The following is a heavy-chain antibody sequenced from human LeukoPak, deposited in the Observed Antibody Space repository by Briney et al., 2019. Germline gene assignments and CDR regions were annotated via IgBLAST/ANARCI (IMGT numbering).Heavy chain of an antibody. Sequence: GGSLRLSCAASGVTFSSYAMSWVRQAPGTGLEWVSAYSGSDGSTYYADSVRGRFTISRDNSRNTLYLQMNSLTPEDTAVYYCAISDYYDSSGHPSSFEYWGQGTLVTVSS. J-gene: IGHJ4*02. V-gene: IGHV3-23*01. CDR1: GVTFSSYA. CDR3: AISDYYDSSGHPSSFEY. CDR2: YSGSDGST. D-gene: IGHD3-22*01.